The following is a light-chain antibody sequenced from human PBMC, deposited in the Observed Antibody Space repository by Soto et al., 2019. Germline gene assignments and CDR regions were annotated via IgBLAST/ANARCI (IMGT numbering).Light chain of an antibody. CDR2: AAS. CDR1: QSIGSY. J-gene: IGKJ2*01. V-gene: IGKV1-39*01. CDR3: QQSYSTPYT. Sequence: DIQMTQSPSSLSASVGDRVTITCRASQSIGSYLDWYQQQPGKAPKILIYAASSLQSGVPSRFSGSGSGTDFTLTISRLQPDDFATYFCQQSYSTPYTFGQGTKLEIK.